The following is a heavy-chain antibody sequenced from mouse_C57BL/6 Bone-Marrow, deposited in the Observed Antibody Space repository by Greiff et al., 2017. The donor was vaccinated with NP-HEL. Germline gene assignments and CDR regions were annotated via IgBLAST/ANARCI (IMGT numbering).Heavy chain of an antibody. CDR3: ARSSDGYLFAY. CDR2: INPNNGGT. Sequence: EVQLQQSGPELVKPGASVKISCKASGYTFTDYYMNWVKQSHGKSLEWIGDINPNNGGTSYNQKFKGKATLTVDKSSSNAYMELRSLTSEDSAVYYCARSSDGYLFAYWGQGTLVTVSA. J-gene: IGHJ3*01. CDR1: GYTFTDYY. V-gene: IGHV1-26*01. D-gene: IGHD2-3*01.